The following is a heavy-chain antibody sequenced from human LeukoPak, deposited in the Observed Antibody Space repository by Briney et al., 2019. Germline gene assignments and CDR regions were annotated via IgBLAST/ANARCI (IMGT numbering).Heavy chain of an antibody. D-gene: IGHD5-12*01. CDR2: SYDGGST. CDR3: ATHRRPGSGGYENAFEI. V-gene: IGHV4-39*01. J-gene: IGHJ3*02. Sequence: SETLSLTCTVSGASIGSTTYYWDWFRQPPGKGLDWIGNSYDGGSTHYNPSLKRRLTMSVDTSKNHFSLRLNSVTAADTAIYYCATHRRPGSGGYENAFEIWGQGTMITVSS. CDR1: GASIGSTTYY.